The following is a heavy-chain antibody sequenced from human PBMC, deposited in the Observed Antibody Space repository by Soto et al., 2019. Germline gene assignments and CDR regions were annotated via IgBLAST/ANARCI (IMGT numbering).Heavy chain of an antibody. CDR2: ISYDGGLQ. V-gene: IGHV3-30*03. CDR3: VSDRGYGHASVPYS. D-gene: IGHD5-18*01. Sequence: QAHLVESGGGVVQPGRSLRLSCAASGFTFTSYGMHWVRQAPGTRLGWVAVISYDGGLQHYADSVKGRFTISRANSKKMVLLQMNSLRAEYTAVYYCVSDRGYGHASVPYSWGQGTLVSVSS. CDR1: GFTFTSYG. J-gene: IGHJ4*02.